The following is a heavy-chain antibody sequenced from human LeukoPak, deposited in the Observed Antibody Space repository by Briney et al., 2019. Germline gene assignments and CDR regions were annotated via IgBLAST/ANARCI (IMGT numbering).Heavy chain of an antibody. Sequence: GGPLRLSCAASGFTFSDHHMAWIRQAPGKGLEWISYILSGGNNIYSADSVKGRFTISRDNAKNSMYLQMNSLRGEDTAVYYCARDLSASERAMDVWGQGTTVIVSS. CDR2: ILSGGNNI. CDR1: GFTFSDHH. CDR3: ARDLSASERAMDV. J-gene: IGHJ6*02. D-gene: IGHD3-3*01. V-gene: IGHV3-11*01.